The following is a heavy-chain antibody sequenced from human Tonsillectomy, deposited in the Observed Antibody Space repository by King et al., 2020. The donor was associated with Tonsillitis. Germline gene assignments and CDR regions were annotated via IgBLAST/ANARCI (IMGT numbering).Heavy chain of an antibody. CDR1: GFMFSHYW. V-gene: IGHV3-7*01. CDR2: INKDGSEE. J-gene: IGHJ5*02. Sequence: VQLVESGGALAQPGGSLRLSCAASGFMFSHYWMSWVRQAPGKGLEWVGNINKDGSEENYVDSVKGRFTMSRDNAKNELYLQMNILRVEDTALYYCVRYDYWSGYSCDPWGQGTLVTVSS. D-gene: IGHD3-3*01. CDR3: VRYDYWSGYSCDP.